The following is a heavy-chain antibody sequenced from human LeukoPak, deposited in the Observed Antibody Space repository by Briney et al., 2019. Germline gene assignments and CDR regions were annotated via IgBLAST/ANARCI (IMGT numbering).Heavy chain of an antibody. CDR2: IRGSGGDT. V-gene: IGHV3-23*01. Sequence: PGGSLRLSCAASGFTFSSYPMSWVRQAPGKGLEWVSAIRGSGGDTYYADSVKGRFTISRDISKNTLYLQMDCLRAEDTDIYYCARDWKTNSFDYWGQGTLVTVSS. CDR1: GFTFSSYP. D-gene: IGHD1-1*01. J-gene: IGHJ4*02. CDR3: ARDWKTNSFDY.